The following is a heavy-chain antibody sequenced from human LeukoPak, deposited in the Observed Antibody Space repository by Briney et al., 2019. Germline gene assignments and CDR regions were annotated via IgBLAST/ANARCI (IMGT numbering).Heavy chain of an antibody. J-gene: IGHJ5*02. D-gene: IGHD3-10*01. V-gene: IGHV3-30*18. CDR3: AKGGAYYGSGSYYPFDP. CDR2: ISYDGSNK. Sequence: GGSLRLSCAASGFTFSSYGMHWVRQAPGKGLEWVAVISYDGSNKYYADSVRGRFTISRDNSKNTLYLQMNSLRAEDTAVYYCAKGGAYYGSGSYYPFDPWGQGTLVTVSS. CDR1: GFTFSSYG.